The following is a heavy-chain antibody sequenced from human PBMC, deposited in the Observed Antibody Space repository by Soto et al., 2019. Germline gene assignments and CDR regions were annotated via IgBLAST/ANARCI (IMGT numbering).Heavy chain of an antibody. D-gene: IGHD3-16*01. Sequence: QVQLVQSGDEVKKPGASVKVSCKASGYIFVNYGIAWVRQAPRQGLECVGWISPYTGNTHSASKVQGRLTMTTDTSTSTAYMYLGSLTSDDTAVYYCVMVDNYVTPPQQDVWAKGTTVTVSS. CDR2: ISPYTGNT. CDR1: GYIFVNYG. J-gene: IGHJ6*04. CDR3: VMVDNYVTPPQQDV. V-gene: IGHV1-18*01.